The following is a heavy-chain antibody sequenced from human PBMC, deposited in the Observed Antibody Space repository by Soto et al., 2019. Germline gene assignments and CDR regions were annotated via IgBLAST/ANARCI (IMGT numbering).Heavy chain of an antibody. Sequence: QVQLVQSGAEVKKPGSSVKVSCKDSGGTFSTYSMFWVRQAPGQGLEWMGRVIPMLGVRNYAQRFQDRVTIIADKSTATVHMELSSLRSEDTALYYCTIGSWSGEVFDIWGQGTMVTVSS. CDR2: VIPMLGVR. CDR1: GGTFSTYS. CDR3: TIGSWSGEVFDI. J-gene: IGHJ3*02. D-gene: IGHD2-21*01. V-gene: IGHV1-69*02.